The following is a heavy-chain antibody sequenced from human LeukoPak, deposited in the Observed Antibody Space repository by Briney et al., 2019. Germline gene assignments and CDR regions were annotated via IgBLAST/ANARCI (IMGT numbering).Heavy chain of an antibody. CDR2: INPSDNST. D-gene: IGHD1-26*01. Sequence: ASVKVSCTASGYTFTGYYMHWVRQAPGQGLEWMGIINPSDNSTTYAQKFQGRVTMTRDTSTSTVYMELSSLRSEDTAVYYCARGGRWELPRPYAFDVWGQGTVVTVSS. CDR1: GYTFTGYY. CDR3: ARGGRWELPRPYAFDV. V-gene: IGHV1-46*01. J-gene: IGHJ3*01.